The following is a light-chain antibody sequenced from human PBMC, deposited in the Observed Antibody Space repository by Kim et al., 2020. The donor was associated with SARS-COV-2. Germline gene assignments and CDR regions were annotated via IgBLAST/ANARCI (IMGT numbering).Light chain of an antibody. CDR2: GAS. CDR1: NSVTSSY. CDR3: QQYGSSPWT. J-gene: IGKJ1*01. V-gene: IGKV3-20*01. Sequence: PGEGATLPGRASNSVTSSYLAWYQQKPGQAPRLLIYGASNRAVGIPDRFSGSGSGTDFTLAISRLEPEDFAVYYCQQYGSSPWTFGQGTKVEIK.